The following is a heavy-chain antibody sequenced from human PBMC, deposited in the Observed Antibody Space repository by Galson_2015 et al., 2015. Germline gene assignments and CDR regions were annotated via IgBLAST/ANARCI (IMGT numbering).Heavy chain of an antibody. Sequence: SVKVSCKASGYTFTTFGISWVRQAPGQGLEWMGWITTVHGDTKYAHKFQDRVTMTTDTSTSTAYMELRSLRSDDTAVYYCARDSGYYGSATYGFNFYMDVWGTGTTVTVSS. V-gene: IGHV1-18*01. CDR3: ARDSGYYGSATYGFNFYMDV. CDR1: GYTFTTFG. J-gene: IGHJ6*03. CDR2: ITTVHGDT. D-gene: IGHD3-10*01.